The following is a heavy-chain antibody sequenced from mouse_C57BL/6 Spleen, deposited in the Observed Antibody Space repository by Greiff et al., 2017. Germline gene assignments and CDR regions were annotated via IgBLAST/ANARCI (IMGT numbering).Heavy chain of an antibody. V-gene: IGHV5-17*01. CDR1: GFTFSDYG. CDR2: ISSGSSTI. D-gene: IGHD1-1*01. J-gene: IGHJ2*01. Sequence: EVQVVESGGGLVKPGGSLKLSCAASGFTFSDYGMHWVRQAPEKGLEWVAYISSGSSTIYYADTVKGRFTISRDNAKNTLFLQMTSLRSEDTAMYYCARADDYYGSSPYYFDYWGQGTTLTVSS. CDR3: ARADDYYGSSPYYFDY.